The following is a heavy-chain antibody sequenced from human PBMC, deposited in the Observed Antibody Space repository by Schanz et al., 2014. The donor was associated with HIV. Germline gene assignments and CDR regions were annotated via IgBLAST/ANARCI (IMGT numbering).Heavy chain of an antibody. Sequence: ARLVQSGAEVKRPGASVTVSCTAAGSTFPDLDVNWVRQAPGQGLEWMGLINPYDGSTSNAQKFQGRVPMTRDTSTSTVYMQLSSLTSDDTAVYYCARGDILTGLYPYYFDSWGQGTLVTVSS. J-gene: IGHJ4*02. CDR1: GSTFPDLD. V-gene: IGHV1-46*01. D-gene: IGHD3-9*01. CDR3: ARGDILTGLYPYYFDS. CDR2: INPYDGST.